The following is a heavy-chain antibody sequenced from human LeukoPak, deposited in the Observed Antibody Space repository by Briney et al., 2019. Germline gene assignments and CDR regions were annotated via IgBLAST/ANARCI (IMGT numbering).Heavy chain of an antibody. CDR1: GFTFSSYW. CDR2: IKQDGSER. J-gene: IGHJ4*02. CDR3: ARERITMIVVDY. D-gene: IGHD3-22*01. V-gene: IGHV3-7*04. Sequence: GGSLRLSCAASGFTFSSYWMSWVSQAPGKWMEWVANIKQDGSERYYVDSVKGRFTISRDNTKNSLYLQMNSLRAEDTAVYYCARERITMIVVDYWGQGTLVTVSS.